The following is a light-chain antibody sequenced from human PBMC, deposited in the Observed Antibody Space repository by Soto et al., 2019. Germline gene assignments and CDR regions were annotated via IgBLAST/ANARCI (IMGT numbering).Light chain of an antibody. CDR2: WAS. Sequence: DIVMTQSPDSLAVSLGERATINCKSSQSVLYSSNNKNYLAWYQQKPGQPPKLLIYWASTRESGVPDRFSGRGSGTDLTLTISSLQAEDVAVYYCQQYFITPWTLGQGTKVEIK. V-gene: IGKV4-1*01. CDR3: QQYFITPWT. CDR1: QSVLYSSNNKNY. J-gene: IGKJ1*01.